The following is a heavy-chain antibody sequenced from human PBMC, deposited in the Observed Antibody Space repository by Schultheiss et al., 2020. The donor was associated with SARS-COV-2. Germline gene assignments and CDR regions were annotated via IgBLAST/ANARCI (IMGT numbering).Heavy chain of an antibody. Sequence: SVKVSCKASGGTFSSYAISWVRQAPGQGLEWMGGIIPIFGTANYAQKFQGRVTMTTDTSTSTAYMELRSLRSDDTAVYYCARAGLLEPHFYWGQGTLVTVSS. CDR2: IIPIFGTA. D-gene: IGHD1-1*01. J-gene: IGHJ4*02. CDR3: ARAGLLEPHFY. V-gene: IGHV1-69*05. CDR1: GGTFSSYA.